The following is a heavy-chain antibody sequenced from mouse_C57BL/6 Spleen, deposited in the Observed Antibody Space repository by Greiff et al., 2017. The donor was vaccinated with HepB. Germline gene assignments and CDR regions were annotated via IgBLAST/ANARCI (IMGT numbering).Heavy chain of an antibody. J-gene: IGHJ4*01. V-gene: IGHV5-12*01. D-gene: IGHD2-5*01. CDR3: ARRGYSNYDAMDY. CDR2: ISNGGGST. Sequence: DVMLVESGGGLVQPGGSLKLSCAASGFTFSDYYMYWVRQTPEKRLEWVAYISNGGGSTYYPDTVKGRFTISRDNAKNTLYLQMSRLKSEDTAMYYCARRGYSNYDAMDYWGQGTSVTVSS. CDR1: GFTFSDYY.